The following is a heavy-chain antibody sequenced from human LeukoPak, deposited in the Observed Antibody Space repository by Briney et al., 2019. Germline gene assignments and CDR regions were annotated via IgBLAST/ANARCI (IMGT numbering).Heavy chain of an antibody. V-gene: IGHV1-2*02. CDR1: GYTFTGYY. J-gene: IGHJ5*02. CDR3: ARAAYIVVVPAAIRDNWFDP. CDR2: INPNSGGT. Sequence: GASVKVSCKASGYTFTGYYMHWVRQAPGQGLEWMGWINPNSGGTNYAQKFQGRVTMTRDTSISKAYMELSRLRSDDTAVYYCARAAYIVVVPAAIRDNWFDPWGQGTLVTVSS. D-gene: IGHD2-2*01.